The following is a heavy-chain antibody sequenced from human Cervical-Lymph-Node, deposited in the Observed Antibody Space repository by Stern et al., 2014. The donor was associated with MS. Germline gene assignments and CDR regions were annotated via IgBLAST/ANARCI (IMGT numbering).Heavy chain of an antibody. CDR3: ARYRVGLYYYRGMDV. J-gene: IGHJ6*02. Sequence: QVQLVESGGGVVQPGRSLRLSCAASGFTFSSSGMHWVRQAPGKGLEWVAVIWYDGSNKYYADSVKGRFTISRDNSKNTLYLQMNSLRAEDTAVYYCARYRVGLYYYRGMDVWGQGTTVTVSS. D-gene: IGHD3-10*01. CDR1: GFTFSSSG. CDR2: IWYDGSNK. V-gene: IGHV3-33*01.